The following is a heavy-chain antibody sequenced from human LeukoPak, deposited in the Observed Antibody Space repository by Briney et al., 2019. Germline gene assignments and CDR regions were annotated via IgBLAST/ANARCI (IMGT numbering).Heavy chain of an antibody. CDR1: GGSFTGYY. Sequence: SETLSLTCTVSGGSFTGYYWSWIRQPPNKGLEWIGHIYHSGSTDYTPSLKSRVTISLDPSKSQFSLNLTSVTAADTAIYFCARVRWEYQLLLGFDPWGQGTLVTVSS. D-gene: IGHD2-2*01. V-gene: IGHV4-59*01. CDR3: ARVRWEYQLLLGFDP. J-gene: IGHJ5*02. CDR2: IYHSGST.